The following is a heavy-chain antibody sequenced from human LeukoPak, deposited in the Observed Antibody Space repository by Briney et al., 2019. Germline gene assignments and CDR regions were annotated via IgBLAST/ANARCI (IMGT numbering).Heavy chain of an antibody. D-gene: IGHD5-18*01. CDR1: GFTFSSYS. V-gene: IGHV3-21*04. Sequence: GGSLRLSCAASGFTFSSYSMNWVRQAPGKGLGWVSSISSSSSYIYYADSVKGRFTISRDNAKNSLYLQMNSLRAEDTAVYYCARPKGIQLWLTAFDIWGQGTMVTVSS. J-gene: IGHJ3*02. CDR3: ARPKGIQLWLTAFDI. CDR2: ISSSSSYI.